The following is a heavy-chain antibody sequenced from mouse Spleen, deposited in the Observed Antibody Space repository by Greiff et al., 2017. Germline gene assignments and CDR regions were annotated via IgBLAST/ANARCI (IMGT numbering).Heavy chain of an antibody. J-gene: IGHJ1*01. CDR1: GYTFTSYY. CDR3: TRSEYGIWYFDV. D-gene: IGHD2-10*02. V-gene: IGHV1S81*02. Sequence: QVQLQQPGAELVKPGASVKLSCKASGYTFTSYYMYWVKQRPGQGLEWIGGINPSNGGTNFNEKFKSKATLTVDKSSSTAYMQLSSLTSEDSAVYYCTRSEYGIWYFDVWGAGTTVTVSS. CDR2: INPSNGGT.